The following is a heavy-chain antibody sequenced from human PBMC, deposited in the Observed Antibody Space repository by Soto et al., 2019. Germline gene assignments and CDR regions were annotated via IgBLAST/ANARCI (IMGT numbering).Heavy chain of an antibody. CDR3: ARDKRGLRWSEAFDM. Sequence: EVQLLESGGGLVQPGGSLRLSCVASGFTFSTYAMSWVRQAPGEGLEWVSGISASAAGTYYADSVKGRFTISRDNSNTTLYLQMNSLRAEDTAVYYCARDKRGLRWSEAFDMWGQGTMVTVSS. CDR1: GFTFSTYA. J-gene: IGHJ3*02. D-gene: IGHD2-15*01. CDR2: ISASAAGT. V-gene: IGHV3-23*01.